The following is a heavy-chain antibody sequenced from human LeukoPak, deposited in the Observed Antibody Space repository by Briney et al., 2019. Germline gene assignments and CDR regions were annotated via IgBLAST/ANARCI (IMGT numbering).Heavy chain of an antibody. CDR3: ASEGAAAGTLGGDNWFDP. V-gene: IGHV1-46*01. D-gene: IGHD6-13*01. Sequence: ASVTVSCKASGYTFTSYYMHWVRQAPGQGLEWMGIINPSGGSTSYAQKFQGRVTMTRDTSTSTVYMELSSLRSEDTAVYYCASEGAAAGTLGGDNWFDPWGQGTLVTVSS. J-gene: IGHJ5*02. CDR1: GYTFTSYY. CDR2: INPSGGST.